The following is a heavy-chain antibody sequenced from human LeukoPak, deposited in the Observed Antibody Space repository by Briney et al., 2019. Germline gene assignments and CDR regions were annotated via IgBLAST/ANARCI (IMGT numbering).Heavy chain of an antibody. Sequence: SVKVSCKASGGTFSSYAISWVRQAPGQGLEWMGGIIPIFGTANYAQKFQGRVTITADESTSTAYMELSSLRSEDTAVYYCAAESNWNDGNYYYYYGMDVWGQGTTVTVSS. CDR3: AAESNWNDGNYYYYYGMDV. V-gene: IGHV1-69*01. CDR2: IIPIFGTA. D-gene: IGHD1-20*01. J-gene: IGHJ6*02. CDR1: GGTFSSYA.